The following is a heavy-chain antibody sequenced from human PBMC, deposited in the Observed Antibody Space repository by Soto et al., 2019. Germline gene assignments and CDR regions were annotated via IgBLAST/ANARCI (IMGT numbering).Heavy chain of an antibody. J-gene: IGHJ6*02. CDR3: AKDHYGSAIYGMDV. D-gene: IGHD3-10*01. CDR2: IAWNSDII. V-gene: IGHV3-9*01. CDR1: GFRFEDYA. Sequence: EVLLVESGGGLVQPGRSLRLSCAAYGFRFEDYAMHWVRQAPGKGLAWVSGIAWNSDIIGYADSVKGRFTISRDNGKNSLYLQMNSLRPEDTALYYCAKDHYGSAIYGMDVWGQGTTVTVSS.